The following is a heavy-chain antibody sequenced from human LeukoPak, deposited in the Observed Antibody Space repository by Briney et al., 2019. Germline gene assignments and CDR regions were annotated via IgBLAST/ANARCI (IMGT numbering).Heavy chain of an antibody. Sequence: ASVKVSCKASGYTFTDYYIHWVRQAPGQGLEWMAWMNPNSGGTSYAQKFQGRVTMTRDTSISTAYMELSSLRSEDTAVYYCARDQSGEWELLSGWWFDPWGQGTLVTVSS. V-gene: IGHV1-2*02. CDR2: MNPNSGGT. J-gene: IGHJ5*02. CDR1: GYTFTDYY. CDR3: ARDQSGEWELLSGWWFDP. D-gene: IGHD1-26*01.